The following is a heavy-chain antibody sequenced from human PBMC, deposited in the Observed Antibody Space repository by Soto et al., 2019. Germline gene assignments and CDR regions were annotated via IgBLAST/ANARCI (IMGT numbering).Heavy chain of an antibody. CDR3: ARRRVEGAGWGALNI. D-gene: IGHD6-19*01. V-gene: IGHV5-51*01. CDR1: GYRFTSYW. Sequence: GESLKISCKGSGYRFTSYWIVWVRQMPGKGLELMGIIYPGDSDTRYSPSFQGQVTISADKSINTAYLQWSSLKASDTAMYYCARRRVEGAGWGALNIWGQGTMVTVSS. J-gene: IGHJ3*02. CDR2: IYPGDSDT.